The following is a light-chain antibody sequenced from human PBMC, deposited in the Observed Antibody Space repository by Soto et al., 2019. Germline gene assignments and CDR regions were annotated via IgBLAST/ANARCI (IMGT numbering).Light chain of an antibody. CDR1: ETVDGW. Sequence: DVQMTQSPSTLSASVGDRVTITCRASETVDGWLAWYQQKPGKAPNLLISEASTLQSGVSSRFSGSGSGTEFTLTISSLQPEDFATYYCLQHSDYTWTFGQGTKVDIK. CDR3: LQHSDYTWT. V-gene: IGKV1-5*03. J-gene: IGKJ1*01. CDR2: EAS.